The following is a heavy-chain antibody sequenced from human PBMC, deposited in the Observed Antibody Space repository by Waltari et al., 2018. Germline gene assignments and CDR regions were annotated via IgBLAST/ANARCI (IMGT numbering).Heavy chain of an antibody. V-gene: IGHV4-38-2*01. CDR3: ARLSPYTSSGDFFDP. CDR1: GFPIGSEYY. D-gene: IGHD2-21*02. Sequence: QVQLQESGPRLVKPSETLSLTCSVSGFPIGSEYYWAWVRQSPGEGLVWIGSTYHCGSADYNPSLKGRVTISVDTSKNQCSLKLTSVTVADSGVYYCARLSPYTSSGDFFDPWGQGALVTVSS. CDR2: TYHCGSA. J-gene: IGHJ5*02.